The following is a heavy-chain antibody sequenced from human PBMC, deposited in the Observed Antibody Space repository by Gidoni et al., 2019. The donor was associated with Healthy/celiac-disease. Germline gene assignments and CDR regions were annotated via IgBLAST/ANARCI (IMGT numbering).Heavy chain of an antibody. J-gene: IGHJ4*02. CDR3: AKDREPMGIAAGTGPFDY. D-gene: IGHD6-13*01. CDR2: ISYDGSNK. V-gene: IGHV3-30*18. Sequence: AASGFTFSSYGMHWVRQAPGKGLEWVAVISYDGSNKYYADSVKGRFTISRDNSKNTLYLQMNSLRAEDTAVYYCAKDREPMGIAAGTGPFDYWGQGTLVTVSS. CDR1: GFTFSSYG.